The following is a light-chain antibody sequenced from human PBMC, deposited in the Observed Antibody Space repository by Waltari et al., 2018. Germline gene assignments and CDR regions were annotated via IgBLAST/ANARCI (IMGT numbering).Light chain of an antibody. J-gene: IGKJ1*01. CDR3: QQYYRTPQT. V-gene: IGKV4-1*01. CDR2: WAS. CDR1: QSVLYSSNNKNY. Sequence: DIVMTQSPDSLAVSLGERATINCKSSQSVLYSSNNKNYLAWYQQKPGQPPKLLIYWASTRESGVPHRFSGSGSGTDFTLTISSLQAEDVAVYYCQQYYRTPQTFGQG.